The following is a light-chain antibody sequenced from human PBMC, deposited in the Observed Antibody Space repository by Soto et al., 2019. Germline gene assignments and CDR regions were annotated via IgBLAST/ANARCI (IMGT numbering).Light chain of an antibody. Sequence: EIVMTQSPATLSVSPGEGATLSCRANQSVSSSLAWYQQKPGQAPRLLIYGASTRSTGIPARFSGSGSGTEFTLTITSLQSEDFAVYYCQQYYNWPITFGQGTRLEIK. CDR2: GAS. V-gene: IGKV3-15*01. CDR1: QSVSSS. J-gene: IGKJ5*01. CDR3: QQYYNWPIT.